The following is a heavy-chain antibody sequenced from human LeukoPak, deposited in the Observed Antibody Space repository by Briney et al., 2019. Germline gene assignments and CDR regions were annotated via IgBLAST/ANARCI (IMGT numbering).Heavy chain of an antibody. CDR2: INWNGGST. D-gene: IGHD2-2*01. CDR1: GFTFDDYG. J-gene: IGHJ4*02. V-gene: IGHV3-20*04. CDR3: ARGGLGYCSSTSCRGNPFDY. Sequence: PGGSLRLSCAASGFTFDDYGMSWVRQAPGKGLEWVSGINWNGGSTGYADSVKGRFTISRDNAKNSLYLQMNSLRAEDTALYYCARGGLGYCSSTSCRGNPFDYWGQGTLVTLSS.